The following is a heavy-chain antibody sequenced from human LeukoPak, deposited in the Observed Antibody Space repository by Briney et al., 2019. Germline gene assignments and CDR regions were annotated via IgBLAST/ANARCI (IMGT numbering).Heavy chain of an antibody. Sequence: GGSLRLSCAASGFTFSSYWMSWVRQAPGKGLEWVANIKQDGSEKYYVDSVKGRFTISRDNAKNSLYLQMNSLRAEDTAVYYCARDKIIVGATLDYYYYMDVWGKGTTVTVSS. CDR3: ARDKIIVGATLDYYYYMDV. CDR2: IKQDGSEK. V-gene: IGHV3-7*01. J-gene: IGHJ6*03. D-gene: IGHD1-26*01. CDR1: GFTFSSYW.